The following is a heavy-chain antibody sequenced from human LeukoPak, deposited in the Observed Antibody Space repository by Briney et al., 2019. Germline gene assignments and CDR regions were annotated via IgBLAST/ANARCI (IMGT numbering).Heavy chain of an antibody. CDR3: ARDRIVVVPPYVWFDP. CDR2: INSDGSST. Sequence: GGSLRLSCAASGFTFISYGMHWVRQAPGKGLVCVSRINSDGSSTSYADSVKGRFTISRDNAKNTLYLQMNSPRAEDTAVYYCARDRIVVVPPYVWFDPWGQGTLVTVS. CDR1: GFTFISYG. J-gene: IGHJ5*02. V-gene: IGHV3-74*01. D-gene: IGHD2-2*01.